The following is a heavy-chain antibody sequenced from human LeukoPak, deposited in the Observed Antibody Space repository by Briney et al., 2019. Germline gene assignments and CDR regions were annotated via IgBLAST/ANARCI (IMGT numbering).Heavy chain of an antibody. Sequence: GASVKVSCKASGGTFSSYAISWVRQAPGQGLEWMGRIIPILGIANYAQKFQGRVTITADKSTSTAYMELSSLRSEDTAVYYCARGYCSSTSCYDYGMDVWGQGTTVTVSS. CDR3: ARGYCSSTSCYDYGMDV. CDR1: GGTFSSYA. J-gene: IGHJ6*02. V-gene: IGHV1-69*04. D-gene: IGHD2-2*01. CDR2: IIPILGIA.